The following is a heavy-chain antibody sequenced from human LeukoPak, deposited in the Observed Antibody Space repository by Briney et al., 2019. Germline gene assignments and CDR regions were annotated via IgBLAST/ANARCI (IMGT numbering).Heavy chain of an antibody. Sequence: GGSLRLSCAASGFNFDDYGMSWVRQAPGKGLEWVSAISGSGGSTYYADSVKGRFTISRDNSKNTLYLQMNSLRAEDTAVYYCARGRSLGPLYYYDSSGCFDYWGQGTLVTVSS. CDR3: ARGRSLGPLYYYDSSGCFDY. J-gene: IGHJ4*02. CDR1: GFNFDDYG. V-gene: IGHV3-23*01. D-gene: IGHD3-22*01. CDR2: ISGSGGST.